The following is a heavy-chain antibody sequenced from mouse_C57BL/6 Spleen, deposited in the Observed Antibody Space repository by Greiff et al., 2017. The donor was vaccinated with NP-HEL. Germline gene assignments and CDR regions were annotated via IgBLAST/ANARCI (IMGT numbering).Heavy chain of an antibody. Sequence: QVQLQQPGAELVRPGSSVKLSCKASGYTFTSYWMDWVKQRPGQGLEWIGNIYPSDSETHYNQKFKDKATLTVDKSSSTAYMQLSSLTSEDSAVYFCARSGYDYNYAMDYWGQGTSVTVSS. CDR3: ARSGYDYNYAMDY. V-gene: IGHV1-61*01. CDR2: IYPSDSET. CDR1: GYTFTSYW. J-gene: IGHJ4*01. D-gene: IGHD2-4*01.